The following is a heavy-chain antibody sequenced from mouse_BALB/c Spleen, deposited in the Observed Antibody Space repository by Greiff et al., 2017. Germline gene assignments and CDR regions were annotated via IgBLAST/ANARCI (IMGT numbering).Heavy chain of an antibody. D-gene: IGHD1-2*01. V-gene: IGHV5-17*02. Sequence: EVKLMESGGGLVQPGGSRKLSCAASGFTFSSFGMHWVRQAPEKGLEWVAYISSGSSTIYYADTVKGRFTISRDNPKNTLFLQMTSLRSEDTAMYYCARGTTATAYWGQGTLVTVSA. CDR3: ARGTTATAY. J-gene: IGHJ3*01. CDR2: ISSGSSTI. CDR1: GFTFSSFG.